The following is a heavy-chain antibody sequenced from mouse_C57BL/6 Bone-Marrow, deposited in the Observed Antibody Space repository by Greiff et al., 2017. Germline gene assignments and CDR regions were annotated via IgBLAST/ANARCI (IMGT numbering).Heavy chain of an antibody. CDR3: ARRDGYLFYYYAMDY. CDR1: GYTFTGYW. D-gene: IGHD2-3*01. CDR2: ILPGSGST. V-gene: IGHV1-9*01. Sequence: QLQLQQSGAELMKPGASVKLSCKATGYTFTGYWIEWVKQRPGHGLEWIGEILPGSGSTNYNEKFKGKATFTAGTSSNTAYMQLSSLTTEDSAIYYCARRDGYLFYYYAMDYWGQGTSVTVSS. J-gene: IGHJ4*01.